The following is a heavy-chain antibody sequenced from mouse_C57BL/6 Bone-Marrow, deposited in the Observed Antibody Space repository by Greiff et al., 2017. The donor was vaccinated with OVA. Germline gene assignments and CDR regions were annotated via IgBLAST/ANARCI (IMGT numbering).Heavy chain of an antibody. D-gene: IGHD1-1*01. CDR1: GYAFTNYL. J-gene: IGHJ1*03. CDR3: AGYYGSSPYFDV. CDR2: INPGSGGT. V-gene: IGHV1-54*01. Sequence: QVQLQQSGAELVRPGTSVKVSCKASGYAFTNYLIEWVKQRPGQGLEWIGVINPGSGGTNYNEKFKGKATLTADKSSSTAYMQLSSLTSEDSAVYFCAGYYGSSPYFDVWGTGTTVTVSS.